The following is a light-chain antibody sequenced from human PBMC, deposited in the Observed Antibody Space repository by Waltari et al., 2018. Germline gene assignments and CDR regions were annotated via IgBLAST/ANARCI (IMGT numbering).Light chain of an antibody. CDR3: QHYVRLPAT. CDR2: GAS. CDR1: QSVSRT. Sequence: IVLTQSPGPLSLSPGERATLSCRASQSVSRTLAWYQQKPGQAPKLLIYGASIRATGIPDRFTGSGSGTDFSLTISSLEPEDFAIYFCQHYVRLPATFGQGTKVEIK. V-gene: IGKV3-20*01. J-gene: IGKJ1*01.